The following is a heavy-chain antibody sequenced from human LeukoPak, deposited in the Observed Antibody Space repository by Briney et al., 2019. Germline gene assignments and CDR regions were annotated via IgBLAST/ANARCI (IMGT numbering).Heavy chain of an antibody. Sequence: ASVKVSCKTSRYTFTGYYMHWVRQAPGQGLEWMGWINPNSGGTNYAQKFQGRVTMTRDTSISTAYMEPSRLRSDDTAVYYCARDLERLYPGGAFDIWGQGTMVTVSS. CDR3: ARDLERLYPGGAFDI. J-gene: IGHJ3*02. V-gene: IGHV1-2*02. D-gene: IGHD3-16*02. CDR1: RYTFTGYY. CDR2: INPNSGGT.